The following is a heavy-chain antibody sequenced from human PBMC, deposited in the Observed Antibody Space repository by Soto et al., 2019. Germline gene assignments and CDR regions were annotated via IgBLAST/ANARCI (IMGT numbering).Heavy chain of an antibody. CDR3: ARDRGNMVAIFHHYYGMDV. J-gene: IGHJ6*02. V-gene: IGHV1-2*02. CDR1: GSTFTGQY. CDR2: INPDSGDT. D-gene: IGHD3-3*02. Sequence: ASVKVSCKASGSTFTGQYMHWVRQAPGQGLEWMGWINPDSGDTKYAQKFQGRVTMTRDTSISTVYMELSRLKSDDTAVYYCARDRGNMVAIFHHYYGMDVWGQGTTVTSP.